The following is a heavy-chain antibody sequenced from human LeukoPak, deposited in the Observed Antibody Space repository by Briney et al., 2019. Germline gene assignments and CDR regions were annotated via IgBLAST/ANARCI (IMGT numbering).Heavy chain of an antibody. CDR3: AGDYGDYEGWFDP. D-gene: IGHD4-17*01. V-gene: IGHV3-11*01. CDR2: ISSSGSTI. CDR1: GFTFSDYY. Sequence: GGSLGLSCAASGFTFSDYYMSWIRQAPGKGLEWVSYISSSGSTIYYADSVKGRFTISRDNAKSSLYLQMNSLRAEDTAVYYCAGDYGDYEGWFDPWGQGTLVTVSS. J-gene: IGHJ5*02.